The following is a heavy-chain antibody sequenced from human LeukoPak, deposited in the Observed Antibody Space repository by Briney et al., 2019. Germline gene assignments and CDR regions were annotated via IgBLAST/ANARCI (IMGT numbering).Heavy chain of an antibody. CDR2: INPNSGGT. V-gene: IGHV1-2*04. D-gene: IGHD3-9*01. Sequence: ASVKVSCKASGYTFTGYYMHWVRQAPGQGLEWMGWINPNSGGTNYAQKFQGWVTMSRDTSISTAYMELSRLRSDDTAVYYCARGDPLDYDILTRPPGPNWFDPWGQGTLVTVSS. J-gene: IGHJ5*02. CDR3: ARGDPLDYDILTRPPGPNWFDP. CDR1: GYTFTGYY.